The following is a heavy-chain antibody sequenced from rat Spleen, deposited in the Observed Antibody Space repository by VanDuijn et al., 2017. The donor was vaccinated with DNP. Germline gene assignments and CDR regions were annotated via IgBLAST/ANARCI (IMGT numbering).Heavy chain of an antibody. Sequence: QVQLEESGPGLMQPSETLSLTRTVSGFSLDVNGVGWVRQPPGKGLVWLGTIWTGGSTNYNSAVHSRLSISRDTSKSQVFLKMNGLQPEDTGTYYCARHSPRRVWGNFDFWGPGTMVTVSS. CDR1: GFSLDVNG. D-gene: IGHD1-11*01. CDR3: ARHSPRRVWGNFDF. V-gene: IGHV2-72*01. J-gene: IGHJ1*01. CDR2: IWTGGST.